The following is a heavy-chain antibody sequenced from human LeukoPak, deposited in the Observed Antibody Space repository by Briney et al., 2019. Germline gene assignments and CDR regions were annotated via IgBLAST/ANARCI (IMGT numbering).Heavy chain of an antibody. CDR1: GYSFTSYG. D-gene: IGHD3-10*01. J-gene: IGHJ6*04. Sequence: ASVKVSCKASGYSFTSYGISWVRQAPGQGLEWMGWINPNSGGTNYAQKFQGRVTMTRDTSISTAYMGLSRLRSDDTAVYYCARGAYYYGSGSYYGMDVWGKGTTVTISS. V-gene: IGHV1-2*02. CDR2: INPNSGGT. CDR3: ARGAYYYGSGSYYGMDV.